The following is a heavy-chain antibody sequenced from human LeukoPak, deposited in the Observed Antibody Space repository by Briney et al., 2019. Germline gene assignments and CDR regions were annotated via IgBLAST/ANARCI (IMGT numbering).Heavy chain of an antibody. CDR3: AREGPGSGCFFDY. D-gene: IGHD6-19*01. Sequence: ASVKVSCKASGYTFTSYYMHWLRQAPGQGLEWMGIINPSGGNTNYAQKFQGRVAMTRDTSTSTVFMEVNSLRSEDTAMYYCAREGPGSGCFFDYWGQGTLVTVSS. CDR1: GYTFTSYY. CDR2: INPSGGNT. J-gene: IGHJ4*02. V-gene: IGHV1-46*01.